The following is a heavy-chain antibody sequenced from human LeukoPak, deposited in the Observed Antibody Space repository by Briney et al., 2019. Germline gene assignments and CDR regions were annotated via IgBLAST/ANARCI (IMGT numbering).Heavy chain of an antibody. D-gene: IGHD1-26*01. Sequence: PGGSLRLSCAASGFTFNYGLHWVRQAPGKRLDWVAFILFDGSYKYYADSVKGRFTISRDNSKNTLYLQMNSLRAEDTAVYYCAQGELSGNYFDYWGQGTLVTVSS. V-gene: IGHV3-30*02. J-gene: IGHJ4*02. CDR3: AQGELSGNYFDY. CDR2: ILFDGSYK. CDR1: GFTFNYG.